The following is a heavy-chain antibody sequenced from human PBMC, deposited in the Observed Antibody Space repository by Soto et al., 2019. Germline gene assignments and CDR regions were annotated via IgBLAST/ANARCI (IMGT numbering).Heavy chain of an antibody. CDR1: GFTLRNYS. CDR2: ISSSRSYI. Sequence: EVQLVESGGGLVKPGGSLRLYCADSGFTLRNYSMNWVRRVPGKGLEWVSSISSSRSYIYYADSVKGRFTISRDNAKNSLYVQMNSLRAEDTSVYYCARPAGWFDPWGRGTLVTVSS. V-gene: IGHV3-21*01. D-gene: IGHD6-13*01. J-gene: IGHJ5*02. CDR3: ARPAGWFDP.